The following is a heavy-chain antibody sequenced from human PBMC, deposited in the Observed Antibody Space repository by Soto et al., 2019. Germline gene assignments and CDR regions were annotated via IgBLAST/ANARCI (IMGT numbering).Heavy chain of an antibody. CDR1: GSTFSSSE. CDR3: ASVNLRFSYGIDV. J-gene: IGHJ6*02. Sequence: EVQLVESGGGLVQPGGSLRLSCAASGSTFSSSEMHWVRQAPGKGLEWVSYISKRGSVIYYADSVKGRFTISRDNAKNLLFLQMNSLRAEDTAVYFCASVNLRFSYGIDVWGQGTTVTVSS. D-gene: IGHD3-3*01. CDR2: ISKRGSVI. V-gene: IGHV3-48*03.